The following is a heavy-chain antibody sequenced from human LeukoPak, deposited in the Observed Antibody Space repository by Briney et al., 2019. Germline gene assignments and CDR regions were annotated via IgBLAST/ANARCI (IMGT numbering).Heavy chain of an antibody. V-gene: IGHV3-23*01. D-gene: IGHD3-9*01. CDR2: ISGSGSGT. Sequence: GGSLRLSCAASGFTFSSYAMSWVRQAPGKGLEWVSTISGSGSGTYYADSVKGRFTISRDNSKNTLYLQMNGLRAEDTAVYYCAKKGQQTGTDYFDYWGQGTLVTVSS. J-gene: IGHJ4*02. CDR1: GFTFSSYA. CDR3: AKKGQQTGTDYFDY.